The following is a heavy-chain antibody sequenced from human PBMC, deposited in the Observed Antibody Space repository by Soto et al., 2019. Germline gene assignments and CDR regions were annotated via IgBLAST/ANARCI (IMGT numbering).Heavy chain of an antibody. Sequence: SETLSLTCTVSGGSISSYHWSWIRQPPGKGLEWIGYIYYSGSTNYNPSLKSRVTISVDTSKNQFSLKLSSVTAADTAVYYCARLPILTGYYMFDYWGQGTLVTVSS. CDR3: ARLPILTGYYMFDY. CDR2: IYYSGST. J-gene: IGHJ4*02. D-gene: IGHD3-9*01. CDR1: GGSISSYH. V-gene: IGHV4-59*08.